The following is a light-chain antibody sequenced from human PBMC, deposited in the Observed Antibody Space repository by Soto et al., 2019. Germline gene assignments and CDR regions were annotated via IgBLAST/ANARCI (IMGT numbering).Light chain of an antibody. CDR1: SSDVGGYNY. Sequence: QSALAQPASVSGSPGQSITISCTGTSSDVGGYNYVSWYQQHPGKVPKLMIYDVSYRPSGVSNRFSGSKSGNTASLTISGLQAEDEADYYCNSYTNSNTYVFGTGTKVTV. CDR3: NSYTNSNTYV. CDR2: DVS. V-gene: IGLV2-14*01. J-gene: IGLJ1*01.